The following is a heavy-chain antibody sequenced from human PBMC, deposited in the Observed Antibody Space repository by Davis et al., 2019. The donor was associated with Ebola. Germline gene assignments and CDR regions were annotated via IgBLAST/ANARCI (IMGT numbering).Heavy chain of an antibody. CDR2: IIPIFGTA. CDR1: GGTFSSYA. D-gene: IGHD4-17*01. Sequence: SVKVSCKASGGTFSSYAISWVRQAPGQGLEWMGGIIPIFGTANYAQKFQGRVTITADESTSTAYMELSRLRSDDTAVYYCAREGRTVTNEATDAFDIWGQGTMVTVSS. J-gene: IGHJ3*02. CDR3: AREGRTVTNEATDAFDI. V-gene: IGHV1-69*13.